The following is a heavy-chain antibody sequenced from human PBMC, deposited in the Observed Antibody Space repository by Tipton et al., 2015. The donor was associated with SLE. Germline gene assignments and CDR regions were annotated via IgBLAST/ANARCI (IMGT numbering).Heavy chain of an antibody. CDR3: ARTTVTTKAFDI. D-gene: IGHD4-17*01. Sequence: TLSLTCTVSGGSISSYYWSWIRQPPGKGLEWIGYIYYSGSTNYNPSLKSRVTISVDTSKNQFSLKLSSVTAADTAVYYCARTTVTTKAFDIWGQGTMVTVSS. CDR2: IYYSGST. V-gene: IGHV4-59*01. J-gene: IGHJ3*02. CDR1: GGSISSYY.